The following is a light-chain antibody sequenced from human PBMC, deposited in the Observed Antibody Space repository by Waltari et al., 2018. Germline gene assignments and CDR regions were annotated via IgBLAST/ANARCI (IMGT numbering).Light chain of an antibody. V-gene: IGKV3-20*01. J-gene: IGKJ3*01. Sequence: EIVLTQSPGTLSMSLGDSATLSCRASQSLTSSSLAWYQQRPGQPPRLLIDGGSSRATGIPDRFRGSESGTDFTLTISRLEPEDFAVYFCQQYDSSPFTFGPGTKVDLK. CDR2: GGS. CDR3: QQYDSSPFT. CDR1: QSLTSSS.